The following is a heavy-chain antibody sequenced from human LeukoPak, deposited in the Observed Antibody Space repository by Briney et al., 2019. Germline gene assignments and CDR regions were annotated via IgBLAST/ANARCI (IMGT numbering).Heavy chain of an antibody. D-gene: IGHD6-19*01. CDR1: GDSISDDSVNKNNW. Sequence: PSGTLPLTCVFSGDSISDDSVNKNNWLNWVRQAPGKGLEWIGDVSLDGITNYNPSLLGRVTISLDKSAKQVSLRLTSVTASDTAIYYCARDSSAPRSYFALDVWGQGTTVTVSS. CDR3: ARDSSAPRSYFALDV. J-gene: IGHJ6*01. CDR2: VSLDGIT. V-gene: IGHV4-4*02.